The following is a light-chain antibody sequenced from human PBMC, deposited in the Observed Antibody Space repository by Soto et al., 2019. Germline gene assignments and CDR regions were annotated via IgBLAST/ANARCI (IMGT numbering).Light chain of an antibody. V-gene: IGKV4-1*01. CDR2: WAS. CDR1: QSVLYSSNNRNF. Sequence: DIVMTQSPDSLAVSLGERATINCKSSQSVLYSSNNRNFLAWYQQKPGQPPKLLIYWASTRESGVPDRFSGSGSGTDFTLTISSLQAEDVAVYYCQQYYSRPLTFGGGTKVEIK. J-gene: IGKJ4*01. CDR3: QQYYSRPLT.